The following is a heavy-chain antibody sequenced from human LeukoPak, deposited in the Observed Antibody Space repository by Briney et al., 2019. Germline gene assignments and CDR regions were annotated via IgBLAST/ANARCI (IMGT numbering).Heavy chain of an antibody. CDR3: ARLNVDTAMVYDAFDI. J-gene: IGHJ3*02. V-gene: IGHV4-39*01. CDR2: IYYSGST. Sequence: SETLSLTCTVSGGSISSSTYYWGWSRQPPGKGLEWIGSIYYSGSTYYNPSLKSRVTISVDTSKNQFSLKLSSVTAADTAVYYCARLNVDTAMVYDAFDIWGQGTMVTVSS. CDR1: GGSISSSTYY. D-gene: IGHD5-18*01.